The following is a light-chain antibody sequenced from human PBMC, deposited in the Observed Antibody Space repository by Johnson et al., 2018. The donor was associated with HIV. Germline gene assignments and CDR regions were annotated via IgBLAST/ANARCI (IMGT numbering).Light chain of an antibody. CDR2: DNN. CDR1: SSNIGNNF. CDR3: GTWDSSLSAEV. V-gene: IGLV1-51*01. Sequence: QAVLTQPPSVSAAPGQRVTRSYSGSSSNIGNNFVSWFRQLPLRAPKVLIYDNNERPSGIPDRFSGSKSGTSAPLGLPGLQTWDEADYYCGTWDSSLSAEVFGTGTKVTVL. J-gene: IGLJ1*01.